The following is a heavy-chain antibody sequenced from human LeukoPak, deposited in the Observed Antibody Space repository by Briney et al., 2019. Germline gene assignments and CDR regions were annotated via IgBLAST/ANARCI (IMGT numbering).Heavy chain of an antibody. V-gene: IGHV4-34*01. CDR2: FYYSGST. CDR1: GGSFSGYY. CDR3: GSLYRSAWSVDY. Sequence: SETLSLTCAVYGGSFSGYYWSWIRQPPGKGLEWIGTFYYSGSTYYNPSLKSRVTISVDTSKDQFSLRLTSVTATDTAVYYCGSLYRSAWSVDYWGQGTLVTVSS. D-gene: IGHD6-19*01. J-gene: IGHJ4*02.